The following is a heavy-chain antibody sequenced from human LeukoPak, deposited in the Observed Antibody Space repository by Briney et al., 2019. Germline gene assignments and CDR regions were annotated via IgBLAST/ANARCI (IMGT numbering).Heavy chain of an antibody. CDR1: GFTFSSYG. J-gene: IGHJ4*02. D-gene: IGHD5-24*01. CDR3: AKDRDWYYCDY. V-gene: IGHV3-30*18. CDR2: ISYDGSNK. Sequence: GRSLRLSCAASGFTFSSYGMHWVRQAPGKGLEWVAVISYDGSNKYYADSVKGRFTISRDNSKNTLYLQMNSLRAEDTAVYYCAKDRDWYYCDYWGQGTLVTVSS.